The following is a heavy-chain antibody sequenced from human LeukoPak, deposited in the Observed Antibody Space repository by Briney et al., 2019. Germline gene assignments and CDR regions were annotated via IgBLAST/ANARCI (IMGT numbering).Heavy chain of an antibody. D-gene: IGHD2-2*01. V-gene: IGHV3-73*01. CDR1: GFTFSGSA. CDR3: TRGREYQLPGVDYYYGMDV. Sequence: GGSLRLSCAASGFTFSGSAMHWVRQASGKGLEWVVRIRSKANSYATAYAASVKGRFTISRDDSKNTAYLQMNSLKTEDTAVYYCTRGREYQLPGVDYYYGMDVWGQGTTVTVSS. J-gene: IGHJ6*02. CDR2: IRSKANSYAT.